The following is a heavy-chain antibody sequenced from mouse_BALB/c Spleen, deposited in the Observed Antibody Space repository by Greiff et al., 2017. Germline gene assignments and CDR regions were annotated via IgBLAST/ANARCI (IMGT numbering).Heavy chain of an antibody. Sequence: VKVVESGGGLVKPGGSLKLSCAASGFTFSDYYMYWVRQTPEKRLEWVATISDGGSYTYYPDSVKGRFTISRDNAKNNLYLQMSSLKSEDTAMYYCARDEGYYVRYWGQGTTLTVSS. V-gene: IGHV5-4*02. J-gene: IGHJ2*01. D-gene: IGHD2-3*01. CDR2: ISDGGSYT. CDR3: ARDEGYYVRY. CDR1: GFTFSDYY.